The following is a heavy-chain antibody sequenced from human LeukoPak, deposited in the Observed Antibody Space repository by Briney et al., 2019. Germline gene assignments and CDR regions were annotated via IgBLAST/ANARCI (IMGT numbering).Heavy chain of an antibody. D-gene: IGHD3-22*01. CDR3: ARYYDSSGYYSNWFDP. V-gene: IGHV1-2*02. CDR1: GYTFTGYY. Sequence: ASVKVSCKASGYTFTGYYMHWVRQAPGQGLEWMGWINPNSGGTNYAQKFQGRVTMTRDTSISTAYMELCRLRSDDTAVYCCARYYDSSGYYSNWFDPWGQGTLVTVSS. CDR2: INPNSGGT. J-gene: IGHJ5*02.